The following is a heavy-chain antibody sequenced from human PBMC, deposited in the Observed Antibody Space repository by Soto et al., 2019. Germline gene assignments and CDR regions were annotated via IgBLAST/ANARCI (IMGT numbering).Heavy chain of an antibody. CDR2: IYPGDSDT. D-gene: IGHD3-10*01. CDR3: ARTARPRLKGTYGSGSYYSKNYYYYYMDV. Sequence: EVQLVQSGAEVKKPGESLKISCKGSGYSFTSYWIGWVRQMPGKGLEWMGIIYPGDSDTRYSPSFQGQVTISADKSISTAYLQWSSLKASDTAMYYCARTARPRLKGTYGSGSYYSKNYYYYYMDVWGKGTTVTVSS. V-gene: IGHV5-51*03. J-gene: IGHJ6*03. CDR1: GYSFTSYW.